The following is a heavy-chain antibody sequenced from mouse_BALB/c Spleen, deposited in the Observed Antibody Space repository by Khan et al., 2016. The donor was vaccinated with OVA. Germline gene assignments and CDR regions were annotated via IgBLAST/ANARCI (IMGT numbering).Heavy chain of an antibody. CDR2: IYPGNGYT. CDR1: GSTLTSYG. Sequence: VQLQEAGAELGRPGSSVKLSCKTSGSTLTSYGIKWVKQRPGQGLEWMGYIYPGNGYTEYNERFKGKAILTSDTSSSTAYMHLRSLTSEDAAMYFCTTAYYRYYYDYWGQGTILTVSS. J-gene: IGHJ2*01. V-gene: IGHV1S134*01. D-gene: IGHD2-14*01. CDR3: TTAYYRYYYDY.